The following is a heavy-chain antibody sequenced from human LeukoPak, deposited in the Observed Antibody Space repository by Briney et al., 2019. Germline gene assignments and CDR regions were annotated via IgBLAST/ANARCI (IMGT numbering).Heavy chain of an antibody. D-gene: IGHD6-19*01. CDR2: IIPIFGTA. Sequence: ASVKVSGKASGGTFSSYAISWVRQAPGQGLEWMGGIIPIFGTANYAQKFQGRVTITTDESTSTAYMELSSLRSEDTAVYYCASCTPTQWTNWFDPWGQGTLVTVSS. CDR3: ASCTPTQWTNWFDP. J-gene: IGHJ5*02. V-gene: IGHV1-69*05. CDR1: GGTFSSYA.